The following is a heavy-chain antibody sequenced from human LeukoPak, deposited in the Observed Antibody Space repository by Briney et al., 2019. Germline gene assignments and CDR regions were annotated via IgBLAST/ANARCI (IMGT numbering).Heavy chain of an antibody. D-gene: IGHD6-19*01. J-gene: IGHJ5*02. CDR1: GFTFSSYW. CDR3: AREGGSGWYSGWFDP. V-gene: IGHV3-7*01. CDR2: INKDGSEK. Sequence: GGSLRLSCAASGFTFSSYWMIWVRQAPGKGLEWVANINKDGSEKKYVDSVKARFTISRDNAENSLYLQMNSLRAEDTAVYYCAREGGSGWYSGWFDPWGQGTMVTVSS.